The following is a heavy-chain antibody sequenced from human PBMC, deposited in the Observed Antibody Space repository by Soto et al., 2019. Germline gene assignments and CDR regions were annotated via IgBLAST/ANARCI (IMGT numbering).Heavy chain of an antibody. CDR2: IYYSGST. V-gene: IGHV4-59*08. CDR1: GGSISSYY. Sequence: SETLSLTCTVSGGSISSYYWSWIRQPPGKGLEWIGYIYYSGSTNYNPSLKSRVTITVDTSKKQFSLKLSSVTAADTAVYYCARQHPVVVVAAPGWFDPWGQGTLVTVSS. D-gene: IGHD2-15*01. CDR3: ARQHPVVVVAAPGWFDP. J-gene: IGHJ5*02.